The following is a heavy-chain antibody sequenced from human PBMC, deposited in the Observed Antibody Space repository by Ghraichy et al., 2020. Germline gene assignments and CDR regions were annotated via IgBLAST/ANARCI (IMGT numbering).Heavy chain of an antibody. CDR1: GFTFSSYG. CDR2: IWYDGSNK. Sequence: GGSLRLSCAASGFTFSSYGMHWVRQAPGKGLEWVAVIWYDGSNKYYADSVKGRFTISRDNSKNTLYLQMNSLRSEDTAVYYCARVEGPIAAAEYFQHWGQGTLVTVSS. CDR3: ARVEGPIAAAEYFQH. J-gene: IGHJ1*01. V-gene: IGHV3-33*01. D-gene: IGHD6-13*01.